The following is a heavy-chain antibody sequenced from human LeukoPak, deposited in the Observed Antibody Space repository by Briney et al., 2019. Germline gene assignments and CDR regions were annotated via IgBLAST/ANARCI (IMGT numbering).Heavy chain of an antibody. CDR1: GDSISSRSYY. J-gene: IGHJ6*03. CDR3: ARTHADIVHYMDV. D-gene: IGHD5-12*01. V-gene: IGHV4-39*07. Sequence: PSETLSLTCTVSGDSISSRSYYWGWIRQPPGKGLEWIGSIYYSGSTNYSPSLKSRVAISVDTSKNQFSLKLSSVTAADTAVYYCARTHADIVHYMDVWGKGTTVTVSS. CDR2: IYYSGST.